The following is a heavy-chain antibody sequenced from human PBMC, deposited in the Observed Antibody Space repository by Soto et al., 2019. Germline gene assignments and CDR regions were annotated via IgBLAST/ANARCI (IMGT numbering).Heavy chain of an antibody. CDR2: IDPSDSYT. V-gene: IGHV5-10-1*01. CDR3: ARHPKSMARDYGMDV. J-gene: IGHJ6*02. CDR1: GYSFTIYC. D-gene: IGHD3-10*01. Sequence: PGESLKISCDGSGYSFTIYCISLVLQMPGKGLEWMGRIDPSDSYTNYSPSFQGHVTISADKSISTAYLQWSSLKASDTAMYYCARHPKSMARDYGMDVWGQGTTVTVS.